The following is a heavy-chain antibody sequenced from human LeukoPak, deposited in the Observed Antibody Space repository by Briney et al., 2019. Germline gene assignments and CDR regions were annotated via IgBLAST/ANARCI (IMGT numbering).Heavy chain of an antibody. CDR3: APAPYSPCWYYFNH. Sequence: VISHNGSKKYYGHSRKGRFPISRHNRNNTLYLQMNSLRGDDTAIYYCAPAPYSPCWYYFNHWGQGTLVTVSS. CDR2: ISHNGSKK. V-gene: IGHV3-30*03. D-gene: IGHD5-12*01. J-gene: IGHJ4*02.